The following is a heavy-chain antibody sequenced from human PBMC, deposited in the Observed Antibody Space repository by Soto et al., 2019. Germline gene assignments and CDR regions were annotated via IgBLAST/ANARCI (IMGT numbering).Heavy chain of an antibody. Sequence: PSETLSLTCTASAASFSKYYWTWIRQPPGKGLEWIGYIYFNGNTKYNPSLEGRLTISIDTSKKEFSLKLTSVTAADAAVYYCASLTFGGIVLAHWGQGTLVTVYS. CDR3: ASLTFGGIVLAH. CDR2: IYFNGNT. J-gene: IGHJ4*02. CDR1: AASFSKYY. V-gene: IGHV4-59*01. D-gene: IGHD3-16*01.